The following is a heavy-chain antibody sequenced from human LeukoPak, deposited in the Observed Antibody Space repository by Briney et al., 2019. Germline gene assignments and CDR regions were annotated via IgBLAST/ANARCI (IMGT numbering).Heavy chain of an antibody. V-gene: IGHV3-23*01. CDR1: GFTFSSYA. CDR3: AKDRFGEYHPFDY. Sequence: GGSLRLSCAASGFTFSSYAMSWVRQAPGKGLEWVSGISGSGSSTYYADSVKGRFTISRDNSKNTLYLQMNSLRPEDTAVYYCAKDRFGEYHPFDYWGQGTRVTVSS. D-gene: IGHD3-10*01. CDR2: ISGSGSST. J-gene: IGHJ4*02.